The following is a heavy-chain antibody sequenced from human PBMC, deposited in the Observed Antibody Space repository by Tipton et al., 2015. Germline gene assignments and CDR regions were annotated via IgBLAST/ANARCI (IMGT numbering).Heavy chain of an antibody. D-gene: IGHD2-15*01. CDR3: ARLSGPQAFDY. CDR2: IIPIFGTA. CDR1: GGTFSSYA. J-gene: IGHJ4*02. Sequence: QSGAEVKKPGSSVKVSCKGSGGTFSSYAISWVRQAPGQGLEWMGGIIPIFGTANYAPKFRGRLTITADESTSTAYMELSSLRFEDTAVYYCARLSGPQAFDYWGQGTPVTVSS. V-gene: IGHV1-69*01.